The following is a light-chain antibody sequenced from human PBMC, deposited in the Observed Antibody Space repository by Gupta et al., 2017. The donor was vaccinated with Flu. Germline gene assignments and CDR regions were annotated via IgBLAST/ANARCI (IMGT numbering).Light chain of an antibody. CDR3: QVWDTSADHAWV. J-gene: IGLJ3*02. Sequence: LVVYGDTVRPSGIPERFSGSKSGNTATLTISRVDAGDEADYYCQVWDTSADHAWVFGGGTKLNVL. V-gene: IGLV3-21*02. CDR2: GDT.